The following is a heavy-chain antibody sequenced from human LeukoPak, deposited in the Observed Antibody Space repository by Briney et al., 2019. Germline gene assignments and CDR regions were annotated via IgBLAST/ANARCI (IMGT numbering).Heavy chain of an antibody. J-gene: IGHJ3*02. Sequence: GGSLRLSCAASGFTFSTYEMNWVRQAPGKGLEWVSDISSSGSIIYYADSVKGRFIISRGNAKNSLYLQMNSLRAEDTAVYYCARAGDRRYDSSGYTSDAFDIWGQGTMVTVSS. CDR3: ARAGDRRYDSSGYTSDAFDI. D-gene: IGHD3-22*01. CDR1: GFTFSTYE. CDR2: ISSSGSII. V-gene: IGHV3-48*03.